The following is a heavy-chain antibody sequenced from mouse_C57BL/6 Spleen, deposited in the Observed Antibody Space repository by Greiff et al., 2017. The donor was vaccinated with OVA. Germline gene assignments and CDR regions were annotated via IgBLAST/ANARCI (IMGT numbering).Heavy chain of an antibody. Sequence: QVQLQQSGAELVKPGASVKLSCKASGYTFTSYWMQWVKQRPGQGLEWIGEIDPSDSYTNYNQKFKGKATLTVDTSSSTAYMQLSSLTSEDSAVYYCARSEIAYWGQGTLVTVSA. V-gene: IGHV1-50*01. CDR3: ARSEIAY. CDR2: IDPSDSYT. J-gene: IGHJ3*01. CDR1: GYTFTSYW.